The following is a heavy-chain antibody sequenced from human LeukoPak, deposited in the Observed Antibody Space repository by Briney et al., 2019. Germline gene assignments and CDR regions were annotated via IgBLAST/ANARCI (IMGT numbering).Heavy chain of an antibody. CDR2: IKSKTDGGTT. CDR3: TTDILGDPQDDC. CDR1: GFTFSNAW. V-gene: IGHV3-15*01. D-gene: IGHD2-21*01. Sequence: PGGSLRLSCAASGFTFSNAWMSWVRQAPGKGLEWVGRIKSKTDGGTTDYAAPVKGRFTISRDDSKNTLYLQMNSLKTEDTAVYYCTTDILGDPQDDCWGQGTLVTVSS. J-gene: IGHJ4*02.